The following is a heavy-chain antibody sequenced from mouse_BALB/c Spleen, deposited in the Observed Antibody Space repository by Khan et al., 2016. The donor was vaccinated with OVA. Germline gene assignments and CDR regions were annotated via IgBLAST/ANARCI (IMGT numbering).Heavy chain of an antibody. CDR1: GYTFSTYW. V-gene: IGHV1-7*01. J-gene: IGHJ2*01. CDR3: ARDRNDY. Sequence: QVQLKQSGAELAKPGASVKMSCTASGYTFSTYWMHWVKQRPGQGLEWIGYINPTSGYTYYNEKFKDKATLSADKSSSTAYMQLSSLTSEDSAVYYGARDRNDYWGQGTTLTVSA. CDR2: INPTSGYT.